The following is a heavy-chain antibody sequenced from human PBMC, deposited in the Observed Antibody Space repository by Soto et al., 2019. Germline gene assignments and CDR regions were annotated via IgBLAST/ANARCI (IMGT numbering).Heavy chain of an antibody. D-gene: IGHD6-13*01. J-gene: IGHJ6*02. CDR2: ISSSSSTI. V-gene: IGHV3-48*02. CDR3: ARAEDSSSWFESYYYYGMDV. Sequence: GGSLRLSCAASGFTFSSYSMNWVRQAPGKGLEWVSYISSSSSTIYYADSVKGRFTISRDNAKNSLYLQMNSLRDEDTAVYDCARAEDSSSWFESYYYYGMDVWGQGTTVTVSS. CDR1: GFTFSSYS.